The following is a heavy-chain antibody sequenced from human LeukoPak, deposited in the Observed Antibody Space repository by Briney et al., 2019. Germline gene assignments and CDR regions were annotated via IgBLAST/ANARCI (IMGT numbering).Heavy chain of an antibody. Sequence: ASVKVSCKASGYTFTDYYMHWVRQAPGQGLEWMRWINPNSGGTNYAQKFQGRVTMTRDTSISTAYIELSRLRSDDTAVYYCARGTTAIRYYYMDVWGKGTTVTVSS. D-gene: IGHD5-18*01. J-gene: IGHJ6*03. CDR2: INPNSGGT. CDR3: ARGTTAIRYYYMDV. CDR1: GYTFTDYY. V-gene: IGHV1-2*02.